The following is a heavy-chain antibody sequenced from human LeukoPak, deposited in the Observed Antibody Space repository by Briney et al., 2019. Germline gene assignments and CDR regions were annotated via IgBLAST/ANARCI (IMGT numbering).Heavy chain of an antibody. CDR3: AIEMATMVDY. J-gene: IGHJ4*02. V-gene: IGHV1-69*05. CDR2: IIPIFGTA. CDR1: GGTFSSYA. Sequence: GASVKVSCKASGGTFSSYAISWVRQAPGQGPEWMGGIIPIFGTANYAQKFQGRVTITTDESTSTAYMELSSLRSEDTAVYYCAIEMATMVDYWGQGTLVTVSS. D-gene: IGHD5-24*01.